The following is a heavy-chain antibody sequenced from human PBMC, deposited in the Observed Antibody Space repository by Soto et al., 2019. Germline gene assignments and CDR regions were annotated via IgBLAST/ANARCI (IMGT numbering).Heavy chain of an antibody. CDR1: GGTFSSLD. Sequence: VKVSCKASGGTFSSLDINWVRQAPGQGLEWMGGIIPISETTNYAQIFQGRVSIVADISTSTAYMELSRLRSEDTAVYYCARALLSHSYDSGGYDSYFHAMDVWGQGTPVTVSS. CDR3: ARALLSHSYDSGGYDSYFHAMDV. V-gene: IGHV1-69*06. D-gene: IGHD3-22*01. J-gene: IGHJ6*02. CDR2: IIPISETT.